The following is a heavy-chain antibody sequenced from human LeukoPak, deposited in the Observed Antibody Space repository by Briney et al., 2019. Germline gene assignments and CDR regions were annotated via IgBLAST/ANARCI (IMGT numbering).Heavy chain of an antibody. D-gene: IGHD1-26*01. J-gene: IGHJ6*02. CDR3: ARHGTRYYYYGMDV. CDR1: GGSISSYY. V-gene: IGHV4-59*08. Sequence: SETLSLTCTVSGGSISSYYWSWIRQPPGEGLEWIGYIYYSGSTNYNPSLKSRVTISVDTSKNQFSLKLSSVTAADTAVYYCARHGTRYYYYGMDVWGQGTTVTVSS. CDR2: IYYSGST.